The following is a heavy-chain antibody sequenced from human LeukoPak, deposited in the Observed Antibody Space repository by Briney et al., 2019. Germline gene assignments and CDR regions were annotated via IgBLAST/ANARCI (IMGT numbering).Heavy chain of an antibody. J-gene: IGHJ6*02. D-gene: IGHD2-15*01. CDR3: AREYCSGGTCYSSTFYYYYGMDV. CDR2: IYHSGST. V-gene: IGHV4-30-2*01. Sequence: PSETLSLTCTVSGGSISSGGYYWSWIRQPPGKGLEWIGYIYHSGSTYYNPSLKSRVTISVDRSKNQLSLELTSVTAADTAVYYCAREYCSGGTCYSSTFYYYYGMDVWGQGTTVTVSS. CDR1: GGSISSGGYY.